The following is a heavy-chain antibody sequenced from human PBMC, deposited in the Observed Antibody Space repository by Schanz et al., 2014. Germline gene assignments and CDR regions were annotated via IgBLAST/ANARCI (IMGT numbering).Heavy chain of an antibody. J-gene: IGHJ6*02. CDR2: ISTSNGNT. CDR1: GGTFSSYA. Sequence: VQLVQSGAEVKKPGSPVKVSCKSSGGTFSSYAISWVRQAPGQGLEWMGRISTSNGNTNYIQKLQGRVTMTTDTSTSTAYMELRSLRSDDTAVYYCARVQDDILTGSEYYYGMDVWGQGTTVTVSS. CDR3: ARVQDDILTGSEYYYGMDV. V-gene: IGHV1-18*01. D-gene: IGHD3-9*01.